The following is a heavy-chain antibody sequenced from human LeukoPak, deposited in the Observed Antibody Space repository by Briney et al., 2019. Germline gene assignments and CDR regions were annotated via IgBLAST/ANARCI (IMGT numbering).Heavy chain of an antibody. Sequence: GASVKVSCKASGYTFTGYYMHWVRQAPGQGLEWMGWINPNSGGTNYAQKFQGRVTMTRDTSISTAYMELSRLRSDDTAVYYCARFRGPWGDSSGYDDDAFDIWGQGTMVTVSS. D-gene: IGHD3-22*01. CDR3: ARFRGPWGDSSGYDDDAFDI. V-gene: IGHV1-2*02. J-gene: IGHJ3*02. CDR2: INPNSGGT. CDR1: GYTFTGYY.